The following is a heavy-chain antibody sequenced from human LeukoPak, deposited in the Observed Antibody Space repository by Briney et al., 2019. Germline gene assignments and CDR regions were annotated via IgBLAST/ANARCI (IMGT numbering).Heavy chain of an antibody. Sequence: GGSLRLSCEASGFTFSSYSMNWVRQAPGKGLEWVSFISGRSTTIYYADSVKGRFTISRDNSKNTLYLQMNSLRAEDTAVYYCAKTLLAAMVNNWFDPWGQGTLVTVSS. V-gene: IGHV3-48*01. J-gene: IGHJ5*02. CDR1: GFTFSSYS. CDR2: ISGRSTTI. D-gene: IGHD5-18*01. CDR3: AKTLLAAMVNNWFDP.